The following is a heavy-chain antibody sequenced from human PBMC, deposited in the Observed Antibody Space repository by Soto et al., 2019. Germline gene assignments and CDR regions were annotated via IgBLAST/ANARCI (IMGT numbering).Heavy chain of an antibody. Sequence: ASVKVSCKASGYTFTGYYMHWVRQAPGQGLEWMGWINPNSGGTNYAQKFQGWVTMTRDTSISTAYMELSRLRSDDTAVYYCARDGRPAYDFWSGYYSGNWFAPWGQGTLVTVSS. CDR2: INPNSGGT. J-gene: IGHJ5*02. D-gene: IGHD3-3*01. CDR1: GYTFTGYY. CDR3: ARDGRPAYDFWSGYYSGNWFAP. V-gene: IGHV1-2*04.